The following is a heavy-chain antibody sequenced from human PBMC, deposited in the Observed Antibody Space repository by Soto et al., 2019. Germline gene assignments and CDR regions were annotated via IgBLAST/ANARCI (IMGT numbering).Heavy chain of an antibody. CDR2: IYTKERT. CDR1: GGSITNYY. J-gene: IGHJ5*02. Sequence: LSLTCTVSGGSITNYYWSWIRQPAGKGLEWIGRIYTKERTNYNLSFRNRVTMSVDTSKNQFSLKLDAVTAADTAVYYCARDDYKDGGNNWFDPWGQGTLVTSPQ. V-gene: IGHV4-4*07. CDR3: ARDDYKDGGNNWFDP. D-gene: IGHD3-16*01.